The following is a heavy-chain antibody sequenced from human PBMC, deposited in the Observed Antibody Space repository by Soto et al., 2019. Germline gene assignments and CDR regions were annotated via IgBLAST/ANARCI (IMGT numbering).Heavy chain of an antibody. CDR3: ARDSSYDSSGYIPIDF. Sequence: PGGSLRLSCAASGFTFSSYSMNWVRQAPGKGLEWVSSISSSSSYIYYADSVKGRFTISRDNAKNSLYLQMNSLRAEDTAVYYCARDSSYDSSGYIPIDFWGERTVVTVSS. CDR2: ISSSSSYI. CDR1: GFTFSSYS. D-gene: IGHD3-22*01. J-gene: IGHJ4*02. V-gene: IGHV3-21*01.